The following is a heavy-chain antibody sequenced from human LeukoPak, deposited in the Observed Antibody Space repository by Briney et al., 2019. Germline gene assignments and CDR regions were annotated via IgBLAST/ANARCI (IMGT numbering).Heavy chain of an antibody. CDR2: ISGSGGST. CDR3: ARDLWFGEFAASPNDAFDI. D-gene: IGHD3-10*01. J-gene: IGHJ3*02. Sequence: GGSLRLSCAASGFTFSSYAMSWVRQAPGKGLEWVSAISGSGGSTYYADSVKGRFTISRDNAKNSLYVEMNSLRAEDTAVYYCARDLWFGEFAASPNDAFDIWGQGTMVTVSS. CDR1: GFTFSSYA. V-gene: IGHV3-23*01.